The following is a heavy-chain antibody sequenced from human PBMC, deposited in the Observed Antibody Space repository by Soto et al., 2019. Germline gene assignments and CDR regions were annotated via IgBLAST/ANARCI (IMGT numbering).Heavy chain of an antibody. D-gene: IGHD6-19*01. CDR3: ARDLALAGNY. CDR1: GFTFSSYA. Sequence: GSRRLYCATSGFTFSSYAMNWVRQTQERGLEWVSSISSTSSYTHYADPVKGRFTISRDNANNSLFLQMNSLRAEDTAVYYCARDLALAGNYWGQGALVTVSS. V-gene: IGHV3-21*01. CDR2: ISSTSSYT. J-gene: IGHJ4*02.